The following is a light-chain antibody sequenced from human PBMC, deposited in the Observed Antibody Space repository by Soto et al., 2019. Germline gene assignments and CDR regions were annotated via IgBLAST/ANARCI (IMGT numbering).Light chain of an antibody. Sequence: QSLLTQPASGSGSPGQSITISCTGTSSDVGGYNYVSWYQQHPGKAPKLVIYDVSNRPSGVSNRFSGSKSGNTAPLTISGLQAGDEADYYCSSYTSSSTPLCVFGTGTKVTVL. V-gene: IGLV2-14*01. CDR2: DVS. CDR3: SSYTSSSTPLCV. CDR1: SSDVGGYNY. J-gene: IGLJ1*01.